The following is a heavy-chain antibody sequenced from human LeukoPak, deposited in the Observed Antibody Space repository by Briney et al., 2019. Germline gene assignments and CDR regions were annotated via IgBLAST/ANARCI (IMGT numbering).Heavy chain of an antibody. CDR3: AKVAYSGYDYGADY. CDR2: IRYDGSNK. CDR1: GFTFSSYG. Sequence: GGSLRLSCAASGFTFSSYGMHWVRQAPGKGLEWVAFIRYDGSNKYYADSVKGRFTISRDNSKNTLYLQMNSLRAEDTAVYYCAKVAYSGYDYGADYWGQGTLVTVFS. V-gene: IGHV3-30*02. D-gene: IGHD5-12*01. J-gene: IGHJ4*02.